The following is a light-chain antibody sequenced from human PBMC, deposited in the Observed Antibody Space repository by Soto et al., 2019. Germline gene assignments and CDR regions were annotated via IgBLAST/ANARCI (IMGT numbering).Light chain of an antibody. CDR3: SSYAGSNNFEV. CDR1: SSDVGGYNY. Sequence: QSVLTQPPSASGSPGQSVTISCTGTSSDVGGYNYVSWYQQHPGKAPKLMIYGVSKRPSGVPDRFSGSKSGNTASLTVSGLQADDEADYYCSSYAGSNNFEVFGTGTKVTVL. J-gene: IGLJ1*01. CDR2: GVS. V-gene: IGLV2-8*01.